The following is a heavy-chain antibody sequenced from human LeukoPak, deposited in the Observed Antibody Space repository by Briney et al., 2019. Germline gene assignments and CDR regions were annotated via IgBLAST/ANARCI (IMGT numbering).Heavy chain of an antibody. CDR3: ARGGRYSSGWYGMNY. J-gene: IGHJ4*02. Sequence: SETPSLTCAVYGGSFSGYYWSWIRQPPGKGLEWIGEINHSGSTNYNPSLKSRVTISVDTSKNQFSLKLSSVTAADTAVYYCARGGRYSSGWYGMNYWGQGTLVTVSS. CDR2: INHSGST. CDR1: GGSFSGYY. V-gene: IGHV4-34*01. D-gene: IGHD6-19*01.